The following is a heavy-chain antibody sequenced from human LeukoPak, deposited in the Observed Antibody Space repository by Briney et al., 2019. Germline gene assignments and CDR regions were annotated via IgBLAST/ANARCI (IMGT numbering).Heavy chain of an antibody. CDR2: ISAYNGNT. CDR1: GYTFSNYG. V-gene: IGHV1-18*01. D-gene: IGHD6-19*01. J-gene: IGHJ4*02. CDR3: ARRSSSGWYSGGDYFDY. Sequence: GASVKVSCKASGYTFSNYGINWVRQAPGQGLEWMGWISAYNGNTNYAQMLQGRVTMTTDTSTSTAYMELRSLRSDDTAVYYCARRSSSGWYSGGDYFDYWGQGTLVTVSS.